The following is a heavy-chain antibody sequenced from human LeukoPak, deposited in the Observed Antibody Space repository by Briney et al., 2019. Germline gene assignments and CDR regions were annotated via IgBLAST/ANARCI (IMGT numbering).Heavy chain of an antibody. D-gene: IGHD3-10*01. CDR2: IYTSGST. CDR3: ARVDNYGSGSYRPHFDY. CDR1: GGSISSYY. J-gene: IGHJ4*02. Sequence: SETLSLTCTVSGGSISSYYWSWIRQPAGKGLEWIGRIYTSGSTNYNPSLKSRVTISVDTSKNQFSLKLSSVTAADTAVYYCARVDNYGSGSYRPHFDYWGQGTLVTVSS. V-gene: IGHV4-4*07.